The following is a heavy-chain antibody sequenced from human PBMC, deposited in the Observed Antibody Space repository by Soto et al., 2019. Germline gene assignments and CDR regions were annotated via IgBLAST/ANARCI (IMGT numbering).Heavy chain of an antibody. D-gene: IGHD6-13*01. CDR3: ARVQGIAAADHYNWFDP. Sequence: GASVKVSCKASGYAFTTYGFSWVRQAPGQGLEWMGWISAYNGNTNYAQKFQGRVTLTTDTSTSTAYMELRSLRSDDTAVYYCARVQGIAAADHYNWFDPWGQGTLVTVSS. V-gene: IGHV1-18*01. CDR1: GYAFTTYG. CDR2: ISAYNGNT. J-gene: IGHJ5*02.